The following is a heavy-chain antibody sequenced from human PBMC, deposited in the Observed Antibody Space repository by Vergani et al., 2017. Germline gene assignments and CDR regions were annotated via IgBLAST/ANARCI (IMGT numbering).Heavy chain of an antibody. V-gene: IGHV3-23*04. J-gene: IGHJ6*03. CDR2: ISGSGGST. Sequence: EVQLVESGGGLVKPGGSLRLSCAASGFTFSSYAMSWVRQAPGKGLEWVSAISGSGGSTYYADSVKGRFTISRDNSKNTLYLQMNSLGAEDTAVYYCARARNYDFWSGYRSRNYYMDVWGKGTTVTVSS. CDR3: ARARNYDFWSGYRSRNYYMDV. D-gene: IGHD3-3*01. CDR1: GFTFSSYA.